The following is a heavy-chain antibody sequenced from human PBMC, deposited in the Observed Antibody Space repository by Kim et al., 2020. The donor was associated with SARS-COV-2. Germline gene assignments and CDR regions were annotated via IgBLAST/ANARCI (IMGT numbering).Heavy chain of an antibody. V-gene: IGHV3-7*01. Sequence: GGSLRLSCAASGFTFSSYWMSWVRQAPGKGLEWVANIKQDGSEKYYVDSVKGRFTISRDNAKNSLYLQMNSLRAEDTAVYYCAREGSGWKYYYYGMDVWGQGATVTVS. CDR2: IKQDGSEK. D-gene: IGHD6-19*01. CDR1: GFTFSSYW. CDR3: AREGSGWKYYYYGMDV. J-gene: IGHJ6*02.